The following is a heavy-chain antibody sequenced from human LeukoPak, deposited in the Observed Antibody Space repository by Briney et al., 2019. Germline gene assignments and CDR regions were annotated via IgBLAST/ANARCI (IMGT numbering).Heavy chain of an antibody. CDR3: ARVRYYYDSSDYYYFDY. CDR2: ISSSSITI. J-gene: IGHJ4*02. Sequence: GGSLRLSCAAPGFTFSGCGMNWVRQAPGKGLEWVSYISSSSITIYYADSVKGRFTISRDNAKNSLYLQMNSLRDEDTAVYYCARVRYYYDSSDYYYFDYWGQGTLVTVSS. V-gene: IGHV3-48*02. CDR1: GFTFSGCG. D-gene: IGHD3-22*01.